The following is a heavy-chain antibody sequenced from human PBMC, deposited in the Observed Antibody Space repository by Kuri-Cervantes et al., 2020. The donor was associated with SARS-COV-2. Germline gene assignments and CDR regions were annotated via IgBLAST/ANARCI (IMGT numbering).Heavy chain of an antibody. D-gene: IGHD3-16*01. J-gene: IGHJ6*03. CDR3: ARDHQDYPGYYYYMDV. CDR2: ISSSSRTI. Sequence: GESLKISCAASGFTFSDYYMSWIRQAPGKGLEWVSYISSSSRTIYYADSVKGRFTISRDNAKNSLYLQMNSLRAEDTAVYYCARDHQDYPGYYYYMDVWGKGTTVTVSS. CDR1: GFTFSDYY. V-gene: IGHV3-11*04.